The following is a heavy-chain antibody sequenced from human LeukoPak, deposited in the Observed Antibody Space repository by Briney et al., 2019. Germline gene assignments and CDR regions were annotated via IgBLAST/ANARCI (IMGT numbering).Heavy chain of an antibody. D-gene: IGHD2-15*01. CDR3: VRGYSFGPYGMDV. CDR2: INPSGDNT. V-gene: IGHV1-46*01. Sequence: ASVKVSCKASGYIFTSYYMHWVRQAPGQGLEWMGIINPSGDNTNYAQKFKGRVTMTRDTSTSTVYLELSSLRSEDTAVYFCVRGYSFGPYGMDVWGQGTTVTVSS. CDR1: GYIFTSYY. J-gene: IGHJ6*02.